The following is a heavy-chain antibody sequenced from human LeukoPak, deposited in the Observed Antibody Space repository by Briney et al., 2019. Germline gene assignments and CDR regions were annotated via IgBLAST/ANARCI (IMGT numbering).Heavy chain of an antibody. CDR2: ISAYNGNT. D-gene: IGHD6-19*01. CDR1: GYTFTSYG. Sequence: GASVKVSCKASGYTFTSYGISWVRQAPGQGLEWMGWISAYNGNTNYAQKLQGRVTMTTDTSTSTAYMELRSLRSDDTAVYYCARDSIAVAGKRADYYYMDVWGKGTTVTVSS. CDR3: ARDSIAVAGKRADYYYMDV. J-gene: IGHJ6*03. V-gene: IGHV1-18*01.